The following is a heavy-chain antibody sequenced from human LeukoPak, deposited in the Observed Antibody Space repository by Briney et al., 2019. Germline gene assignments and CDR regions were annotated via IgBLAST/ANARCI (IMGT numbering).Heavy chain of an antibody. D-gene: IGHD1-26*01. CDR3: ARVRGAGLQYYYMDV. CDR1: GFSFSDLY. Sequence: KPGGSLRLSWAVSGFSFSDLYISWVSQAPGKGVGWVSYISRSGSTINYADSVKGRFTVSRDNAKNSLYLQMDSLRAEDTAVYYCARVRGAGLQYYYMDVWGKGTTVTVSS. CDR2: ISRSGSTI. V-gene: IGHV3-11*04. J-gene: IGHJ6*03.